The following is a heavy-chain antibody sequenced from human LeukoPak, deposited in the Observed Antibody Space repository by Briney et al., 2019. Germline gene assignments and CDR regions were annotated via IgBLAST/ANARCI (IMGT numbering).Heavy chain of an antibody. Sequence: SETLSLTCTLSGGSISSSSYYCGWIRQPPGKGLEWLGCIYYSGSTYYNPSLKSRVTISVDTSKNQFSLKLSSVTAADTAVYYCTRPISSGYYPFDSWGQGTLVTVSS. CDR2: IYYSGST. D-gene: IGHD3-22*01. V-gene: IGHV4-39*01. CDR3: TRPISSGYYPFDS. J-gene: IGHJ4*02. CDR1: GGSISSSSYY.